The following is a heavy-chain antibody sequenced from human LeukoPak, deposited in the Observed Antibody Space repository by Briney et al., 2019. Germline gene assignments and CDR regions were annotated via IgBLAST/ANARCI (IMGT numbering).Heavy chain of an antibody. Sequence: SETLSLTCAVYGGSFSGYYWSWIRQLPGKGLEWIGEINHSGSTNYNPSLKSRVTISVDTSKNQFSLKLSSVTAADTAVYYCARGVRYYDFWSGYLYYWGQGTLVTVSS. CDR3: ARGVRYYDFWSGYLYY. V-gene: IGHV4-34*01. J-gene: IGHJ4*02. CDR1: GGSFSGYY. D-gene: IGHD3-3*01. CDR2: INHSGST.